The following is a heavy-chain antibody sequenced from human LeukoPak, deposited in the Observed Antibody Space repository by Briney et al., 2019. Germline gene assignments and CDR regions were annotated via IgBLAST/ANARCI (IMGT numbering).Heavy chain of an antibody. V-gene: IGHV3-23*01. D-gene: IGHD3-22*01. CDR3: AKVPLPMIVVVIDYYYYMDV. CDR1: GFPFSSYA. J-gene: IGHJ6*03. Sequence: GGSLRLSCAASGFPFSSYAMSWVRQAPGKGLEWVSAISGSGGSTYYADSVKGRFTISRDNSKNTLYLQMNSLRAEDTAVYYCAKVPLPMIVVVIDYYYYMDVWGKGTTVTVSS. CDR2: ISGSGGST.